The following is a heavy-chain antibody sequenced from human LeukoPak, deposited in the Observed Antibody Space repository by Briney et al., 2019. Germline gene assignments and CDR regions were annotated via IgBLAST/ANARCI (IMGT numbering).Heavy chain of an antibody. J-gene: IGHJ6*04. CDR1: GGTFSDYA. D-gene: IGHD3-3*01. Sequence: ASVKVSCKASGGTFSDYALNWVRQAPGQGLEWMGVFIPILGTANSTQKFQGRVTITADISTNTVYMELSSLRSEDTAVYFCAGIPVFGVVLHQEPVWGKGTTVTVSS. CDR3: AGIPVFGVVLHQEPV. V-gene: IGHV1-69*10. CDR2: FIPILGTA.